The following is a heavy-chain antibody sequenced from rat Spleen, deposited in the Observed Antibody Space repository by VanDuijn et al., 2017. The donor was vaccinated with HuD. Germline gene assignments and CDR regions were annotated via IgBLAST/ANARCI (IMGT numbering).Heavy chain of an antibody. CDR3: ARQDTSGYSNWFTY. D-gene: IGHD4-3*01. CDR2: ISPGGGGT. J-gene: IGHJ3*01. Sequence: EVQLVESGGGLVQPGGSLQVSCAASGFIFNNYDMAWVRQTPTKGLEWVASISPGGGGTYYRDSVKGRFTVSRDNTRSTQFLQMDSLRSEDTATYYCARQDTSGYSNWFTYWGQGTLVTVSS. V-gene: IGHV5S13*01. CDR1: GFIFNNYD.